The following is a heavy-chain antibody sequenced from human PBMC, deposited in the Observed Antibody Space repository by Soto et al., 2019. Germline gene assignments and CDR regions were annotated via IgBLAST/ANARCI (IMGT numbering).Heavy chain of an antibody. CDR3: ERHQLEPADNDAFDI. D-gene: IGHD1-1*01. J-gene: IGHJ3*02. Sequence: SETLSLTCTVSGGSISSSIHYWDWIRQPPGKGLEWIGTIYYSGSPYYNPSLKSRVTISVDTSKNQFSLKLSSVTATDTAVYYCERHQLEPADNDAFDIWGQGTMVTVSS. CDR1: GGSISSSIHY. CDR2: IYYSGSP. V-gene: IGHV4-39*01.